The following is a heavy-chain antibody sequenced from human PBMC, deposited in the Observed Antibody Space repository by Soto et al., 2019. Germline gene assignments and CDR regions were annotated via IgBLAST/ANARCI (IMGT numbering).Heavy chain of an antibody. V-gene: IGHV4-59*01. D-gene: IGHD4-17*01. CDR2: IYYSGST. Sequence: SETLSLTCTVSGGSISSYYWSWIRQPPRKGLEWIGYIYYSGSTNYNPSLKSRVTISVDTSKNQFSLKLSSVTAADTAVYYCARVFYGDYQYYFDYWGQETLVTVSS. J-gene: IGHJ4*02. CDR1: GGSISSYY. CDR3: ARVFYGDYQYYFDY.